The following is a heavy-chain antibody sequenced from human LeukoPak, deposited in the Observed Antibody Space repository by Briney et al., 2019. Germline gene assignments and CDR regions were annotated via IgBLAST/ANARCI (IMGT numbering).Heavy chain of an antibody. D-gene: IGHD4-11*01. J-gene: IGHJ2*01. CDR2: ILADGGGQ. CDR3: AKEGGHTYSNPYGYFDF. V-gene: IGHV3-30*18. Sequence: PETSLRLSCVASGFTFSTYGMHWVRQAPGKGLEWVAVILADGGGQFYADSVKGRFTISRDNSKNALFLQMNSLGAEDTAVYYCAKEGGHTYSNPYGYFDFWGRGTLVTVS. CDR1: GFTFSTYG.